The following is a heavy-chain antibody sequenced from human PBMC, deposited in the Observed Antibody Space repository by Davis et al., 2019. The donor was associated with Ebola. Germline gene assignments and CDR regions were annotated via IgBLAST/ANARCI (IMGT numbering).Heavy chain of an antibody. D-gene: IGHD3-10*01. CDR3: ARGFSKWFRELSDY. V-gene: IGHV3-21*01. Sequence: GGSLRLSCAASGFTFSSYSMNWVRQAPVKGLVWVSSISSSSSYIYYADSVKGRFTISRDNAKNSLYLQMNSLRAEDTAVYYCARGFSKWFRELSDYWGQGTLVTVSS. CDR1: GFTFSSYS. CDR2: ISSSSSYI. J-gene: IGHJ4*02.